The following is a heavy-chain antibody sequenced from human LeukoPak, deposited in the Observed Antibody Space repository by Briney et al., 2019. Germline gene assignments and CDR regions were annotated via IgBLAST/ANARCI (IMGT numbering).Heavy chain of an antibody. D-gene: IGHD6-13*01. CDR3: ARWIAAAGLVADY. J-gene: IGHJ4*02. CDR1: GFTLNKHA. CDR2: TIDVGDT. V-gene: IGHV3-23*01. Sequence: GGSLRLSCAASGFTLNKHAMSWVRQAPGEGLEWVSATIDVGDTYYADSVKGRFTISRDNSKNTLYLQMNSLRAEDTAVYYCARWIAAAGLVADYWGQGTLVTVSS.